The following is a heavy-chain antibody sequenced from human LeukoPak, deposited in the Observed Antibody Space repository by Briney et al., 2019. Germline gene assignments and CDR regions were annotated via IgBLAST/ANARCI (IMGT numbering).Heavy chain of an antibody. CDR1: GYTSTGYY. CDR3: ARVGYCSGGSCQDAFDI. CDR2: INPNSGGT. V-gene: IGHV1-2*02. Sequence: ASVKFSCKASGYTSTGYYMHWVRQAPGQGLEWMGWINPNSGGTNYAQKFQGRVTMTRDTSISTAYMELSRLRSDDTAVYYCARVGYCSGGSCQDAFDIWGQGTMVTVSS. J-gene: IGHJ3*02. D-gene: IGHD2-15*01.